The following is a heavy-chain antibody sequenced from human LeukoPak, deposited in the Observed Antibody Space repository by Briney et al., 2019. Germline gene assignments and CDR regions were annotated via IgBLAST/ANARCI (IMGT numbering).Heavy chain of an antibody. Sequence: GGSLRLSCAASGFTASGNYMNWVRQAPGKGLEWVSVIYSGGTTYYTDSVKGRFIISRDNSKNTLYLQMNSLRVEDTAVYYCARGSGTNYFDYWGQGTLVTVSS. CDR3: ARGSGTNYFDY. CDR1: GFTASGNY. CDR2: IYSGGTT. D-gene: IGHD5-12*01. J-gene: IGHJ4*02. V-gene: IGHV3-53*01.